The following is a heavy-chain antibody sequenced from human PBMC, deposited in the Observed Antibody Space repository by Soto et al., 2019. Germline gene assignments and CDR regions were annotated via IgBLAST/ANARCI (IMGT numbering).Heavy chain of an antibody. J-gene: IGHJ6*02. V-gene: IGHV1-46*01. Sequence: GAPVKVSCKASGYTFTSYYMHWVRQAPGQGLEWMGIINPSGGSTSYAQKFQGRVTMTRDTSTSTVYMELSSLRSEDTAVYYCARGPGGALYYYYGMDVWGQGTTVTVSS. D-gene: IGHD2-8*02. CDR1: GYTFTSYY. CDR2: INPSGGST. CDR3: ARGPGGALYYYYGMDV.